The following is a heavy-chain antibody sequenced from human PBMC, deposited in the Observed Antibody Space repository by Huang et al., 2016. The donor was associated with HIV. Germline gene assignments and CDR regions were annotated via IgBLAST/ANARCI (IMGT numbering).Heavy chain of an antibody. CDR1: GFSLDSYN. D-gene: IGHD6-13*01. V-gene: IGHV3-21*01. CDR2: ISPSSSFI. CDR3: ARDRGQQLSPFDS. Sequence: EVQLVESGGGLVKPGGSLRLSCAASGFSLDSYNMYWVRQTPGEGVQGVSSISPSSSFIDYADSVKGRFSISRDNAKNSLYLQMNNLRGEDTAVYYCARDRGQQLSPFDSWGQGTLVTVSS. J-gene: IGHJ4*02.